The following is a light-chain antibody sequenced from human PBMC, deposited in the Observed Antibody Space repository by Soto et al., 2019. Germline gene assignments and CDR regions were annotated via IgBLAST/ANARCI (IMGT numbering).Light chain of an antibody. CDR1: SSDVGGYNY. Sequence: QSALTQPASVSGSPGQWITISCTGTSSDVGGYNYVSWYQQHPGKAPKLMIYDVSNRPSGVSNRFSGSKSGNTASLTMSGLQAEDEADYYCSSYTSSSSLWVFGTGTKVTVL. V-gene: IGLV2-14*01. CDR3: SSYTSSSSLWV. CDR2: DVS. J-gene: IGLJ1*01.